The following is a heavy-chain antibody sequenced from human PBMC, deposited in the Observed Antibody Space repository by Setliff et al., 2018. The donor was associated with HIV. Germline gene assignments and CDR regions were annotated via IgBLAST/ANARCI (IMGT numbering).Heavy chain of an antibody. D-gene: IGHD3-3*01. J-gene: IGHJ4*02. CDR3: ARGVNFDY. Sequence: SETLSLTCTVSGDSISSYYWSWIRQPPGKGLEWIGHIYTSGKTHYSPSLTSRVTISVDTSRNQFSRKLTSVTAADTAIYYCARGVNFDYWGQGTQVTVSS. CDR2: IYTSGKT. V-gene: IGHV4-59*01. CDR1: GDSISSYY.